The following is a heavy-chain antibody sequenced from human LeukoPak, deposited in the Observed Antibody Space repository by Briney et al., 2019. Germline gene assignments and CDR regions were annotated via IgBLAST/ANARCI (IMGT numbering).Heavy chain of an antibody. CDR1: GFTFGYYD. V-gene: IGHV3-23*01. J-gene: IGHJ4*01. Sequence: PGGFLRLSCAASGFTFGYYDMSWVRQAPGKGLEWVSIISSSDDSTYYADSVTGRFTISTDRARNTLYLQMNSLRAEDTALYYCAKGSGRGSSSALDYWGQGTLVTVSS. CDR2: ISSSDDST. CDR3: AKGSGRGSSSALDY. D-gene: IGHD5-18*01.